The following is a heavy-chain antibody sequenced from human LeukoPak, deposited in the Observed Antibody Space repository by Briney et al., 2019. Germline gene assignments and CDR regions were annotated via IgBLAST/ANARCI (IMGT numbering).Heavy chain of an antibody. CDR1: GYTFTSYD. CDR3: ARGGRYFDWLFQY. CDR2: MNPNSGNT. J-gene: IGHJ1*01. V-gene: IGHV1-8*01. D-gene: IGHD3-9*01. Sequence: WASVNVSCKASGYTFTSYDINWVRQATGQGLEWMGWMNPNSGNTGYAQKFQGRVTMTRNTSISTAYMELSSLRSEDTAVYYCARGGRYFDWLFQYWGQGTLVTVSS.